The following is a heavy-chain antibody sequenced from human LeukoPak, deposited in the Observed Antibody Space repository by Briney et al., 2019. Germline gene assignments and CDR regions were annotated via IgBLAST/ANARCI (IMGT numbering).Heavy chain of an antibody. CDR2: IYTSGST. CDR1: VGFLRIGSYY. Sequence: PSQTLSLTRTVSVGFLRIGSYYWRWIRQPAGKGLEWIGRIYTSGSTNYNPPLKSRVTISVDTSKNQFSLKLGSVTAADTAGYYCAREVDYSPPDHFQCFGPGGQGTRDSVS. J-gene: IGHJ4*02. CDR3: AREVDYSPPDHFQCFGP. V-gene: IGHV4-61*02. D-gene: IGHD2-15*01.